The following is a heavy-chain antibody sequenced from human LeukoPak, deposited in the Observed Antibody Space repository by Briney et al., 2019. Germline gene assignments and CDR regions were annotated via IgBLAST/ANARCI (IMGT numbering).Heavy chain of an antibody. Sequence: SETLSLTCTVSGGSISSYYWSWIRQPAGKGLEWIGRIYTSGSTNYNPSLKSRVTMSVDTSKNQFSLKLSSVTAADTAVYYYARDPITFKFLEALEGFDPWGQGTLVTVSS. CDR2: IYTSGST. CDR3: ARDPITFKFLEALEGFDP. J-gene: IGHJ5*02. D-gene: IGHD3-3*01. V-gene: IGHV4-4*07. CDR1: GGSISSYY.